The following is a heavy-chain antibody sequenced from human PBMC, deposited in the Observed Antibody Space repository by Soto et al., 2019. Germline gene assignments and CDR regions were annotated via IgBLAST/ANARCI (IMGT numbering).Heavy chain of an antibody. J-gene: IGHJ4*02. CDR1: GGAISSHY. Sequence: SETLSLTCTVSGGAISSHYWSWIRQPPGKGLEWIGYIYYSGSTNYNPSLKSRVTISVDRSKNQFSLKLSSVTAADTAVYYCARGQVVAAQHWGQGTLVTVSS. V-gene: IGHV4-59*11. CDR3: ARGQVVAAQH. CDR2: IYYSGST. D-gene: IGHD2-15*01.